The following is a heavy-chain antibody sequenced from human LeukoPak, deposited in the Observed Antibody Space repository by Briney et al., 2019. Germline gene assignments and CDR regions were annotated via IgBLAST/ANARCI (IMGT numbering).Heavy chain of an antibody. J-gene: IGHJ4*02. V-gene: IGHV4-59*08. CDR1: GGSISSYY. D-gene: IGHD6-19*01. CDR3: ARLYSSGSFDY. CDR2: IYYSGST. Sequence: KTSETLSLTCTVSGGSISSYYWSWIRQPPGKGLEWIGYIYYSGSTNYNPSLKSRVTISVDTSKNQFSLKLSSVTAADTAVYYCARLYSSGSFDYWGQGTLVTVSS.